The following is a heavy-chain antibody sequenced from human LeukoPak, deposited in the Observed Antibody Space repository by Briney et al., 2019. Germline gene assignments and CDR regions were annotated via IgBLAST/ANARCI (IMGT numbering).Heavy chain of an antibody. Sequence: PSQTLSLTCTVSGGSISSGDYYWSWIRQPPGKGLEWIGYIYYSGSTNYNPSLKSRVTISVDTSKNQFSLKLSSVTAADTAVYYCARDGGGVWSNPDYWGQGTLVTVSS. CDR2: IYYSGST. J-gene: IGHJ4*02. D-gene: IGHD3-16*01. CDR3: ARDGGGVWSNPDY. CDR1: GGSISSGDYY. V-gene: IGHV4-61*08.